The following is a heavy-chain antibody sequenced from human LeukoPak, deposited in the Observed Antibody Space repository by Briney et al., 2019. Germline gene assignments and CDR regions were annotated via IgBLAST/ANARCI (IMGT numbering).Heavy chain of an antibody. CDR1: GGSTSSYY. V-gene: IGHV4-59*08. CDR3: ARLTRSYFDY. CDR2: IYYSGST. J-gene: IGHJ4*02. Sequence: PSETLSLTCTVSGGSTSSYYWSWIRQPPGKGLEWIGYIYYSGSTNYNPSLKSRVTISVDTSKNQFSLKLSSVTAAGTAVYYCARLTRSYFDYWGQGTLVTVSS.